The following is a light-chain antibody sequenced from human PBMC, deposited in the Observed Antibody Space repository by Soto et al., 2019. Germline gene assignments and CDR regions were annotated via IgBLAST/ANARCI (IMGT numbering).Light chain of an antibody. V-gene: IGKV3-15*01. CDR2: GAS. CDR1: ESLASN. Sequence: EIVMTQSPATLSVSPGEGATLSCRASESLASNLAWYQQKPGQAPRLLIYGASTRAAGTPARISGSGSGTEFTLTNSRLQAEVFAVYCCQRYDNWPIAFGPGTRLDFK. J-gene: IGKJ5*01. CDR3: QRYDNWPIA.